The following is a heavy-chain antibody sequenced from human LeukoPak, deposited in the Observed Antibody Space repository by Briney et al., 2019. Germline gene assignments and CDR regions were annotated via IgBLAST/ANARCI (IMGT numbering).Heavy chain of an antibody. CDR1: GGFISSDSDY. Sequence: PSETLSLTCTVSGGFISSDSDYWSWIRQPAGKGLEWIGRIYSGSTDYNPSLRSRLTISVDTSKNQFSLKLSSVTAADTAVYYCARGRVSGTTLYFDYWGQGTLFTVSS. CDR2: IYSGST. J-gene: IGHJ4*02. V-gene: IGHV4-61*02. CDR3: ARGRVSGTTLYFDY. D-gene: IGHD1-1*01.